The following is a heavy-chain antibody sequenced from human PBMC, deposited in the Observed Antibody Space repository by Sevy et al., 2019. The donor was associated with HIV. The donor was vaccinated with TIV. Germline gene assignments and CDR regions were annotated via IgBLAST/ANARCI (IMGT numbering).Heavy chain of an antibody. CDR2: IFSGGTT. CDR3: ARESSSTWQAGYYGLAV. J-gene: IGHJ6*02. V-gene: IGHV3-66*01. Sequence: GGSLRLSCAASGFTVSSDYMTWVRQAPGKGLEWVSIIFSGGTTYYADSVKGRFTIPRDNSKNTIYLQMNSLRAEDTAAYYCARESSSTWQAGYYGLAVWGQGTTVTVSS. CDR1: GFTVSSDY. D-gene: IGHD6-13*01.